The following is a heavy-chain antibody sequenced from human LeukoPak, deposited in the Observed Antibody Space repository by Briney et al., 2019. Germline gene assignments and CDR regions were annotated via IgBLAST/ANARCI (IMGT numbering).Heavy chain of an antibody. V-gene: IGHV1-18*01. J-gene: IGHJ4*02. Sequence: RASVKVSCKASGYTFTNYGISWVRQAPGQGLEWVGWISPYSRNTNYAQNLQGRVLITTDTSTSTIYMELNSLRSDDTAVYFCARGLYDHVWWTFRSDFDFWGQGTLVTVSS. CDR1: GYTFTNYG. D-gene: IGHD3-16*02. CDR3: ARGLYDHVWWTFRSDFDF. CDR2: ISPYSRNT.